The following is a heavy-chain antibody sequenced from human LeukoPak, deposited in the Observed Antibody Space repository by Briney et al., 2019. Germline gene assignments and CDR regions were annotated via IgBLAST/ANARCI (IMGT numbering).Heavy chain of an antibody. V-gene: IGHV1-18*01. Sequence: GASVKVSCKASGYTFSDYSITWVRQAPGQGLEWMGWISPYNADTNYAQNFQGRVTMTTDRSTRTAYMELRNLRSDDTAVYYCARVTTVTRSPWSWGPKKIGQEVSWFDPWGQGTLITVS. D-gene: IGHD4-17*01. CDR3: ARVTTVTRSPWSWGPKKIGQEVSWFDP. J-gene: IGHJ5*02. CDR1: GYTFSDYS. CDR2: ISPYNADT.